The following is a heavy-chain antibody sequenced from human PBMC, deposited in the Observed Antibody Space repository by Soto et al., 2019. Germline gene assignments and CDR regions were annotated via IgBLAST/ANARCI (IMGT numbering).Heavy chain of an antibody. Sequence: TGGSLRLSCTVSGFAFSSHPMSWVRQAPERGLEWVSGISDGGDLTYNADSVRGRFTISRDNSKNTLFLQMNSLRVEDTAVYYCARRAFGSSRSFDIWGQGTMVTVSS. V-gene: IGHV3-23*01. J-gene: IGHJ3*02. CDR2: ISDGGDLT. D-gene: IGHD6-6*01. CDR1: GFAFSSHP. CDR3: ARRAFGSSRSFDI.